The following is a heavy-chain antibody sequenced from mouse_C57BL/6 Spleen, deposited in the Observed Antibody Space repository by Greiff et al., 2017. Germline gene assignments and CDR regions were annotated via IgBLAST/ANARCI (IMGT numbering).Heavy chain of an antibody. CDR2: IRNKANGYTT. Sequence: DVHLVESGGGLVQPGGSLSLSCAASGFTFTDYYMSWVRQPPGKALEWLGFIRNKANGYTTEYSASVKGRFTISRDNSQSILYLQMNALRSEDSATYYCARSYDSYAMDYWGQGTSVTVSS. CDR3: ARSYDSYAMDY. CDR1: GFTFTDYY. J-gene: IGHJ4*01. V-gene: IGHV7-3*01. D-gene: IGHD6-5*01.